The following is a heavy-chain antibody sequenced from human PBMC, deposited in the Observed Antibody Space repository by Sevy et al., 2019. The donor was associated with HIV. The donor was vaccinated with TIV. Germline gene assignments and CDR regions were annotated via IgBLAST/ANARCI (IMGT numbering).Heavy chain of an antibody. D-gene: IGHD6-19*01. CDR1: GYSFTSYW. Sequence: GESLKISCKGSGYSFTSYWIGWVRQMPGKGLEWMGIIYPGDSDTRYSPPFQGQVTISADKSISTAYLQWGSLKASDTAMYYCARRGIAVAGRTYYYGMDVWGQGTTVTVSS. CDR3: ARRGIAVAGRTYYYGMDV. J-gene: IGHJ6*02. V-gene: IGHV5-51*01. CDR2: IYPGDSDT.